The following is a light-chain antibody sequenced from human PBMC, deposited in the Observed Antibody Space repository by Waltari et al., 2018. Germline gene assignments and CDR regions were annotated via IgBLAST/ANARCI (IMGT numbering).Light chain of an antibody. J-gene: IGLJ2*01. CDR3: QSADSTGTHRF. CDR1: ALPNQY. V-gene: IGLV3-25*03. CDR2: KDS. Sequence: SSELTQPLPVSVSPGQTARITCPGDALPNQYASWYQKKPGQAPLLVIFKDSERPSLIPERFSGSSSGTVVALTISGVQAEDEADYFCQSADSTGTHRFFGGGTKLTVL.